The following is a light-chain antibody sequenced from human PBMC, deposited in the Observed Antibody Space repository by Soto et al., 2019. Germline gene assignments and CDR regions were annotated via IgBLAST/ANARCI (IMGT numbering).Light chain of an antibody. CDR3: HQRSNWPPEIT. J-gene: IGKJ5*01. CDR1: QRVSSY. Sequence: EIVLTQSPATLSLSPGERATLSCRASQRVSSYLAWYQQKPGQAPRLLIYDASNRATAIPARFSGSGSGTDFTLTISSLEPEDFAVYYCHQRSNWPPEITFGQGTRREIK. V-gene: IGKV3-11*01. CDR2: DAS.